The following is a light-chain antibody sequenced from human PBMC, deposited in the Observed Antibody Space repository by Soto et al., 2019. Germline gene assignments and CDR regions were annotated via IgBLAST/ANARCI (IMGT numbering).Light chain of an antibody. CDR1: SSNIGAGYD. CDR3: QSYDSSRSGWV. CDR2: GNT. Sequence: QLVLTQPPSVSGAPGQRVTISCTGSSSNIGAGYDVHWYQELPGTAPKLLIYGNTKRPSGVPDRFSGSKSGTSASLAITGLQPEDEADYYCQSYDSSRSGWVFGGGTKLTVL. J-gene: IGLJ3*02. V-gene: IGLV1-40*01.